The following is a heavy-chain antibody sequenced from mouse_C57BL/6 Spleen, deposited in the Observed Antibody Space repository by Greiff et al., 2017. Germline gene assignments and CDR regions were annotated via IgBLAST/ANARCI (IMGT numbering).Heavy chain of an antibody. CDR2: IYPRSGNT. J-gene: IGHJ4*01. D-gene: IGHD2-1*01. V-gene: IGHV1-81*01. CDR1: GYTLTSYG. Sequence: VQLQQSGAELARPGASVKLSCKASGYTLTSYGISWVKQRTGQGLEWIGEIYPRSGNTYYNEKFKGKATLTADKSSSTAYMELRSLTSEDSAVYFCALYYGNSFYAMDDWGQGTSVTVSS. CDR3: ALYYGNSFYAMDD.